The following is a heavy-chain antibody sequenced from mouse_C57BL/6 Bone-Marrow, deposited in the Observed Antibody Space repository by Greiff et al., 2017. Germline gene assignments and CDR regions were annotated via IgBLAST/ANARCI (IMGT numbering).Heavy chain of an antibody. CDR3: ALAKWGAFFDY. J-gene: IGHJ2*01. V-gene: IGHV14-3*01. D-gene: IGHD1-1*01. CDR1: GFNIKNTY. Sequence: VQLKESVAELVRPGASVKLSCTASGFNIKNTYMHWVKQRPEQGLEWIGRIDPENGSPKYAPKFQGKATKTADTSSNTAYLQLSSLTSEDTAIYYCALAKWGAFFDYWGQGTTLTVSS. CDR2: IDPENGSP.